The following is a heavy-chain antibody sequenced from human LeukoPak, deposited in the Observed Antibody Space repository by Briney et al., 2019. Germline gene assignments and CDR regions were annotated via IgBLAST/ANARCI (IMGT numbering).Heavy chain of an antibody. D-gene: IGHD3-10*01. CDR3: AREPLLWFGELLVGGGFDP. V-gene: IGHV1-18*04. J-gene: IGHJ5*02. CDR1: GYTFTGYY. CDR2: ISAYNGNT. Sequence: GASVKVSCKASGYTFTGYYMHWVRQAPGQGLEWMGWISAYNGNTNYAQKLQGRVTMTTDTSTSTAYMELRSLRSDDTAVYYCAREPLLWFGELLVGGGFDPWGQGTLVTVSS.